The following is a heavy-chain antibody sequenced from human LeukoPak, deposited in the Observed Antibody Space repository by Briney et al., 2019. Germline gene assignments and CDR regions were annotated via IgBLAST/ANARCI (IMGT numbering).Heavy chain of an antibody. CDR1: GGSFSGYF. CDR3: ARGWSGYSD. CDR2: INHSGTI. Sequence: SETLSLTCAVYGGSFSGYFWSWIRQPPGKGLEWIGEINHSGTINYNPSLKSRVTISVDTSKNHFSLKLSSVTAADTAVYYCARGWSGYSDWGQGTLVTVSS. V-gene: IGHV4-34*01. D-gene: IGHD5-12*01. J-gene: IGHJ4*02.